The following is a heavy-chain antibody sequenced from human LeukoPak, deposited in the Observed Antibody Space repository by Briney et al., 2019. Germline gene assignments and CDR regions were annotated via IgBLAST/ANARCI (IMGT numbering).Heavy chain of an antibody. J-gene: IGHJ6*02. V-gene: IGHV1-69*04. CDR2: IIPILGIA. D-gene: IGHD2-2*01. Sequence: GASVKVSCKASGGTFSSYTISWVRQAPGQGLEWMGRIIPILGIANYAQKFRGRVTITADKSTSTAYMELSSLRSEDTAVYYCARDYCSSTSCPRRYYYYYGMDVWGQGTTVTVSS. CDR3: ARDYCSSTSCPRRYYYYYGMDV. CDR1: GGTFSSYT.